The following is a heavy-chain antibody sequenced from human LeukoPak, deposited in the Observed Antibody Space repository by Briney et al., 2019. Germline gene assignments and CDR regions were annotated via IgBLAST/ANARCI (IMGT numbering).Heavy chain of an antibody. V-gene: IGHV3-23*01. CDR3: ARNEYETLDY. CDR2: TVGNGGST. CDR1: GFTFSNYA. J-gene: IGHJ4*02. D-gene: IGHD2/OR15-2a*01. Sequence: GGSLRLSCAASGFTFSNYAMSWVRQAPGKGLEWVSATVGNGGSTYYVDSVKGRFTISRDNSKNTLYLQMNSLRAEDTALYYCARNEYETLDYWGQGTLVTVSS.